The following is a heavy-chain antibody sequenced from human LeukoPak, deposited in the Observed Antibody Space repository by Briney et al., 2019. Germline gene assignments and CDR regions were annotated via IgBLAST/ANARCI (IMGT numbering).Heavy chain of an antibody. CDR2: IYYSGST. CDR3: ARERTLFPGDSSGYFDY. V-gene: IGHV4-59*12. Sequence: PSETLSLTCTVSGDSISSYYGNWIRQPPGKGLEWIGYIYYSGSTYYNPSLKSRVTISVDTSKHQFSLKLCSVNAADTAVHYCARERTLFPGDSSGYFDYWGQGTLVTVSS. J-gene: IGHJ4*02. D-gene: IGHD3-22*01. CDR1: GDSISSYY.